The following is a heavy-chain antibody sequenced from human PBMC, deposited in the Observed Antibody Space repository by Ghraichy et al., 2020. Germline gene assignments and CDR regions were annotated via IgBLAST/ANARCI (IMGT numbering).Heavy chain of an antibody. D-gene: IGHD6-13*01. CDR2: ISSGSSYI. CDR1: GFTFSSYS. Sequence: GESLNISCAASGFTFSSYSMNWVHQAPGKGLEWVSSISSGSSYIYYADSVKGRFTISRDNAKNSLYLQMNSLRAEDTAVYYCARDTKDYSSPTPLDYWGQGTLVTVSS. CDR3: ARDTKDYSSPTPLDY. J-gene: IGHJ4*02. V-gene: IGHV3-21*01.